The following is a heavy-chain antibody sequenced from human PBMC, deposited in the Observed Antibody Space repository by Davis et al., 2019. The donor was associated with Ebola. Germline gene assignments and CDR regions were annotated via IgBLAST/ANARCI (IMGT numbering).Heavy chain of an antibody. D-gene: IGHD5-18*01. V-gene: IGHV3-11*06. Sequence: GESLKISCAASAFTFSDYYMSWLRQAPAKGLEWVSYLSSSSSYTNYADSVKGRFTISRDNAKNSLYLQMNSLRAEDTAVYYCARSSGYSYPTNYYGMDVWGQGTTVTVSS. J-gene: IGHJ6*02. CDR2: LSSSSSYT. CDR3: ARSSGYSYPTNYYGMDV. CDR1: AFTFSDYY.